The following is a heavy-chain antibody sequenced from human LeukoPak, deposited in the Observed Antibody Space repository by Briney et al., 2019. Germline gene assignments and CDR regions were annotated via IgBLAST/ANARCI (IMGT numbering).Heavy chain of an antibody. Sequence: GESLKISCKGSGYSFTSYWIGWVRQMPGKGLEWMGIIYPGDSDTRYSPSFQGQVTISADKSISTAYLQWSSLKASDTAMYYCARRGRWELRWLPYAFDIWGQGTMVTVSS. CDR1: GYSFTSYW. CDR2: IYPGDSDT. J-gene: IGHJ3*02. D-gene: IGHD1-26*01. CDR3: ARRGRWELRWLPYAFDI. V-gene: IGHV5-51*01.